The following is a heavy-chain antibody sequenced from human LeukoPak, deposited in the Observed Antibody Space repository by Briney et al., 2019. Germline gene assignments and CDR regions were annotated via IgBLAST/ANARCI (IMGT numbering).Heavy chain of an antibody. CDR1: GFTFSSYA. CDR3: ARGSSVFGDYVHYFDC. CDR2: ISYDGSNK. J-gene: IGHJ4*02. V-gene: IGHV3-30-3*01. D-gene: IGHD4-17*01. Sequence: GRSLRLSCAASGFTFSSYAMHWVRQAPGKGLEWVAVISYDGSNKYYADSVKGRFTISRDNSKNTLYLQMNSLRAEDTAVYFCARGSSVFGDYVHYFDCWGQGNLVTISS.